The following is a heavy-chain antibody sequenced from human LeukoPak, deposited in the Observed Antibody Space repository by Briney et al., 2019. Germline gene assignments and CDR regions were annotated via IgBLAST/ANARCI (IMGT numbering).Heavy chain of an antibody. CDR1: GFTFNTYG. J-gene: IGHJ6*03. Sequence: QTGGSLRLSCAASGFTFNTYGMSWIRQAPGKGLEWVSYISSSGSTIYYADSVKGRFTISRDNAKSSLYLQMNSLRAEDTAVYYCAREVTPYYYMDVWGKGTTVTVSS. D-gene: IGHD4-23*01. CDR2: ISSSGSTI. CDR3: AREVTPYYYMDV. V-gene: IGHV3-48*04.